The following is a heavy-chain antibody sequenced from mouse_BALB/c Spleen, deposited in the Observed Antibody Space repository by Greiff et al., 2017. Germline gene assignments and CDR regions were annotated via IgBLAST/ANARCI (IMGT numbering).Heavy chain of an antibody. V-gene: IGHV1-63*02. J-gene: IGHJ2*01. CDR1: GYTFTNYW. CDR2: IYPGGGYT. D-gene: IGHD2-4*01. Sequence: VKLMESGAELVRPGTSVKISCKASGYTFTNYWLGWVKQRPGHGLEWIGDIYPGGGYTNYNEKFKGKATLTADTSSSTAYMQLSSLTSEDSAVYFCARFDYDDGYYFDYWGQGTTLTVSS. CDR3: ARFDYDDGYYFDY.